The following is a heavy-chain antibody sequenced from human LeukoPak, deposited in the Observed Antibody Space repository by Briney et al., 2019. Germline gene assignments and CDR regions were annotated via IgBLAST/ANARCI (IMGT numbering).Heavy chain of an antibody. Sequence: SETLSLTCTVSGGSISSSSYCWGSIRQPAGEGLEWIGRIYTSGSTNYNPSLKSRVTMSVDTSKNQFSLKLSSVTAADTAVYYCARPISPGAADAFDIWGQGTMVTVSS. J-gene: IGHJ3*02. CDR3: ARPISPGAADAFDI. D-gene: IGHD1-26*01. V-gene: IGHV4-61*02. CDR1: GGSISSSSYC. CDR2: IYTSGST.